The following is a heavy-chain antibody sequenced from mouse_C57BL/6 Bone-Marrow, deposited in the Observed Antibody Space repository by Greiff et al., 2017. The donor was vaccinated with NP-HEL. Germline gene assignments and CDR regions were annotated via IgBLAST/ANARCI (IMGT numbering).Heavy chain of an antibody. J-gene: IGHJ2*01. CDR1: GFNIKDYY. D-gene: IGHD1-1*01. CDR2: IDPEDGET. Sequence: DVKLQESGAELVKPGASVKLSCTASGFNIKDYYMHWVKQRTEQGLEWIGRIDPEDGETKYAPKFQGKATITADTSSNTAYLQLSSLTSEDTAVYYCAYYYGSSPYYFDYWGQGTTLTVSS. V-gene: IGHV14-2*01. CDR3: AYYYGSSPYYFDY.